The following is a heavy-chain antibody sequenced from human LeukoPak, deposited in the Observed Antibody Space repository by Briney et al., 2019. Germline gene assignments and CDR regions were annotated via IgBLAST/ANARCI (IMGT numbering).Heavy chain of an antibody. D-gene: IGHD6-13*01. Sequence: SETLSLTCAVYGGSFSGYYWSWVRQPPGKGLEWIGEIYHSGSTNYNPSLKSRVTISVDKSKNQFSLKLSSVTAADTAVYYCARGTAAGTWYYYYGMDVWGKGTTVTVSS. CDR3: ARGTAAGTWYYYYGMDV. CDR1: GGSFSGYY. J-gene: IGHJ6*04. V-gene: IGHV4-34*01. CDR2: IYHSGST.